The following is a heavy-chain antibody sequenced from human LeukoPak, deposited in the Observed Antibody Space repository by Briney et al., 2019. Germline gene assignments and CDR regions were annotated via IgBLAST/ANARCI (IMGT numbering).Heavy chain of an antibody. Sequence: GGSLRLSCAVSRINFNSYWMTWVRQAPGKGLEWVANIKQDGSETYYMDSVKGRFSISRDNAKNSLYLQMNSLRAEDTAVYYRARALSDFWTGYFFDSWGQGTLVTVSS. J-gene: IGHJ4*02. CDR3: ARALSDFWTGYFFDS. CDR2: IKQDGSET. D-gene: IGHD3/OR15-3a*01. V-gene: IGHV3-7*01. CDR1: RINFNSYW.